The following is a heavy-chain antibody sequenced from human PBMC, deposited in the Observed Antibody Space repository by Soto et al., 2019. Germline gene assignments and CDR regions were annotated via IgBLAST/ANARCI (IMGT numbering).Heavy chain of an antibody. D-gene: IGHD1-1*01. CDR3: ARGWNQGVTYFDY. V-gene: IGHV3-64*02. CDR2: ISSNGGST. J-gene: IGHJ4*02. CDR1: GFTFSSYA. Sequence: EVQLVESGEGLVQPGGSLRLSCAASGFTFSSYAMHWVRQAPGKGLEYVSAISSNGGSTYYADSVKGRFTISRDNSKNTLYLQMGSLRAEDMAVYYCARGWNQGVTYFDYWGQGTLVTVSS.